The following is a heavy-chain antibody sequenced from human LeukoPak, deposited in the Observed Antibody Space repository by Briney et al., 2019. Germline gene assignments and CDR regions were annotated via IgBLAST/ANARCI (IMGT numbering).Heavy chain of an antibody. D-gene: IGHD3-3*01. CDR3: AKNYDFWSGPRVIGQNWFDP. Sequence: SETLSLTCTVSGGSISSYYWSWIRQPAGKGLEWIGRIYTSGSTNYNPSLKSRVTMSVDTSKNQFSLKLSSVTAADTAVYYRAKNYDFWSGPRVIGQNWFDPWGQGTLVTVSS. CDR1: GGSISSYY. V-gene: IGHV4-4*07. CDR2: IYTSGST. J-gene: IGHJ5*02.